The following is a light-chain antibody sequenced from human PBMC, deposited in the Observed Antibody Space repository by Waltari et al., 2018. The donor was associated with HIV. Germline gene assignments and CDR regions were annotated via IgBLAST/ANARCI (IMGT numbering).Light chain of an antibody. CDR2: EVS. CDR3: SSFTTSNYLL. J-gene: IGLJ2*01. CDR1: SSDVGGYNY. V-gene: IGLV2-14*01. Sequence: QSALTQPASVSGSPGQSITISCTGTSSDVGGYNYVSWYQQHPGTAPKLVIYEVSYRPSGISNRFSGSKSGNTASLTISGLQTEDEADYYCSSFTTSNYLLFGGGTKVTVL.